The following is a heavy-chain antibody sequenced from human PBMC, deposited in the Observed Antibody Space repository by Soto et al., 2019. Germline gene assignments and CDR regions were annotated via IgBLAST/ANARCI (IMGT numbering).Heavy chain of an antibody. Sequence: ASVKVSCKASGGTFSSYAISWVRQAPGQGLEWMGGISPNNGNTHYTQKLQGRVTITADASTSTAYMELRGLRSDDTAVYYCARDRKYYDSSGPNWFDPWGQGTRVTVSS. CDR2: ISPNNGNT. D-gene: IGHD3-22*01. J-gene: IGHJ5*02. CDR1: GGTFSSYA. V-gene: IGHV1-18*01. CDR3: ARDRKYYDSSGPNWFDP.